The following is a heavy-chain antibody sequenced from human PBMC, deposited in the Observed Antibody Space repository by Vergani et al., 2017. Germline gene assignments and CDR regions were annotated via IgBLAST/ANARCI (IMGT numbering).Heavy chain of an antibody. D-gene: IGHD5-24*01. CDR1: GYTFVNHP. Sequence: QAQLGQSDSEVKKPGDSVTLSCKTSGYTFVNHPITWVRPAPGQGLEWMGWISPYNHKTLYSQKVEGRVTMTSDTSSSTVFLELPRLTSDDTAIYYCARSQMATKDFDLWGRGTLVTVSS. V-gene: IGHV1-18*04. J-gene: IGHJ4*02. CDR3: ARSQMATKDFDL. CDR2: ISPYNHKT.